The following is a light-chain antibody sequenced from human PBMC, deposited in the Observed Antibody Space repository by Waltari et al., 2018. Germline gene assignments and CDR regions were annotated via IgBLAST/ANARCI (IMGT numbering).Light chain of an antibody. CDR2: NNN. Sequence: QSVLPQPPSASGTPGQRVTVSCSGSTSNIGRHSVTWYQQLPGTAPKLLIYNNNERPSGVPDRFSGSKSGTSASLAISGLQSEDEADYYCAAWDDSLNGWVFGGGTKVTVL. CDR3: AAWDDSLNGWV. CDR1: TSNIGRHS. J-gene: IGLJ3*02. V-gene: IGLV1-44*01.